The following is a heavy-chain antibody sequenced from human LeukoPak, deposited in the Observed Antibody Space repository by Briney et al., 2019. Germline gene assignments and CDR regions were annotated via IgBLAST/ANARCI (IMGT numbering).Heavy chain of an antibody. V-gene: IGHV3-23*01. CDR2: ITGSGGGT. CDR3: ARVLRAGRVLTISLAY. CDR1: GFTFSSHA. Sequence: PGGSLRLSCAASGFTFSSHAMHWVRQAPGKGLEWVSAITGSGGGTYYADSVKGRFTISRDNSKDTLNLQLNSLRAEDTALCYCARVLRAGRVLTISLAYWSQGALVTVSS. D-gene: IGHD3-10*01. J-gene: IGHJ4*02.